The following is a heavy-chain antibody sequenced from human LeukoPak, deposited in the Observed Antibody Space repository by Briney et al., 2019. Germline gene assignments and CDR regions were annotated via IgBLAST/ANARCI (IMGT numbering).Heavy chain of an antibody. CDR3: ARYDSSGYYKFDY. CDR2: IYYSGST. CDR1: GDSISSYY. Sequence: SETLSLTCIVSGDSISSYYWSWIRQPPGKGLEWIGYIYYSGSTYYNPSLKSRVTISVDTSKNQFSLKLSSVTAADTAVYYCARYDSSGYYKFDYWGQGTLVTVSS. D-gene: IGHD3-22*01. J-gene: IGHJ4*02. V-gene: IGHV4-30-4*08.